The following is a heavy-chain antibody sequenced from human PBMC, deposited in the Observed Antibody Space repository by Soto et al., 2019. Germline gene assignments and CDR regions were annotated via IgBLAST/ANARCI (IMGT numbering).Heavy chain of an antibody. D-gene: IGHD2-2*01. Sequence: GGSLRLSCAASGFTFSSYAMSWVRQAPGKGLEWVSAISGSGGSTYYADSVKGRFTISRDNSKNTLYLQMNSLRAEDTAVYYCAKDDVPGGIVVVPAAFGNYWGQGTLVTVSS. V-gene: IGHV3-23*01. CDR2: ISGSGGST. J-gene: IGHJ4*02. CDR1: GFTFSSYA. CDR3: AKDDVPGGIVVVPAAFGNY.